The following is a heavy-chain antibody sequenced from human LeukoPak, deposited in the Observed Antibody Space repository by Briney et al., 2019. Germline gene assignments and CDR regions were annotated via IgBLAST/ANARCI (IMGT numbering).Heavy chain of an antibody. Sequence: GESLKISCKGSGYSFSNSWIGWVRQMPGKGLEWMGIIYPGDSDTRYSPSFQGQVTISADKPISTAYLQWSSLKASDTAMYYCARHSHSAAASEPLWYYYMDVWGKGTTVTVSS. V-gene: IGHV5-51*01. CDR2: IYPGDSDT. J-gene: IGHJ6*03. D-gene: IGHD6-13*01. CDR1: GYSFSNSW. CDR3: ARHSHSAAASEPLWYYYMDV.